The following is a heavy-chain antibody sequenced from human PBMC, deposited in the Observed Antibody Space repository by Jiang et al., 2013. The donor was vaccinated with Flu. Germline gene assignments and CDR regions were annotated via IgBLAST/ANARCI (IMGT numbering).Heavy chain of an antibody. CDR2: IYYSGST. CDR1: GGSISSYY. V-gene: IGHV4-59*01. D-gene: IGHD3-22*01. CDR3: ATSHSSGYYYVAFDI. Sequence: GSGLVKPSETLSLTCTVSGGSISSYYWSWIRQPPGKGLEWIGYIYYSGSTNYNPSLKSRVTISVDTSKNQFSLKLSSVTAADTAVYYCATSHSSGYYYVAFDIWGQGTMVTVSS. J-gene: IGHJ3*02.